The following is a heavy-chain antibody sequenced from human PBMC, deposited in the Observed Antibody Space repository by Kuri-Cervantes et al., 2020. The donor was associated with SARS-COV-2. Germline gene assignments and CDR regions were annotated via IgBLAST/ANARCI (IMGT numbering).Heavy chain of an antibody. V-gene: IGHV3-53*01. Sequence: GESLNISCAASGFAVRNTYMAWVRQAPGKGLECVSVIYIGGNTYYADSVKGRFTISRDSSKNTLYLQMNSLRAEDTAVYYCARAKSPNADLVPADYWGQGTLVTVSS. CDR2: IYIGGNT. J-gene: IGHJ4*02. CDR3: ARAKSPNADLVPADY. D-gene: IGHD2-8*01. CDR1: GFAVRNTY.